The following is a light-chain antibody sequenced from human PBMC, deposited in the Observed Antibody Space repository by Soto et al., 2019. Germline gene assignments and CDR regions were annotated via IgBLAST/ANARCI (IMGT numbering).Light chain of an antibody. CDR2: DAS. CDR3: QQYNSYSST. Sequence: DIQLTQSPSTLSASVGERVTITCLASQTISNWLAWYQQKPGKAPKLLIYDASILESGVPSRFSGSGSGTEFTLTISSLQPDDSAAYYCQQYNSYSSTFGQGTKVDIK. J-gene: IGKJ1*01. CDR1: QTISNW. V-gene: IGKV1-5*01.